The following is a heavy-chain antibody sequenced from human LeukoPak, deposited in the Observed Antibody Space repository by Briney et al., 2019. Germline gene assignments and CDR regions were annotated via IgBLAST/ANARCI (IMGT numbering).Heavy chain of an antibody. CDR3: AREPVVVVEGYYFDY. D-gene: IGHD2-15*01. V-gene: IGHV3-21*01. Sequence: GGSLRLSCAASGFTFSSYAMSWVRQAPGKGLEWVSSISSSSSYIYYADSVKGRFTISRDNAKNSLYLQMNSLRAEDTAVYYCAREPVVVVEGYYFDYWGQGTLVTVSS. CDR2: ISSSSSYI. CDR1: GFTFSSYA. J-gene: IGHJ4*02.